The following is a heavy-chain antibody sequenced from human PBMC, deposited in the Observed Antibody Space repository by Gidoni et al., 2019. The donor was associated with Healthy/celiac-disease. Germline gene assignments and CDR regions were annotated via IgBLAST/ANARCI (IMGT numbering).Heavy chain of an antibody. D-gene: IGHD5-12*01. J-gene: IGHJ6*02. V-gene: IGHV3-43*01. Sequence: GRFTISRDNSKNSLYLQMNSLRTEDTALYYCAKDLGGEMATIYYYYYGMDVWGQGTTVTVSS. CDR3: AKDLGGEMATIYYYYYGMDV.